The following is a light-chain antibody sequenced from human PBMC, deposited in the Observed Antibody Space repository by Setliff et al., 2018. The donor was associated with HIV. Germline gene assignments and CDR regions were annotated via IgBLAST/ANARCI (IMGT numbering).Light chain of an antibody. CDR2: DVS. CDR1: SSDVGGYNY. V-gene: IGLV2-11*01. J-gene: IGLJ1*01. CDR3: CSYAGSYTFV. Sequence: QSVLTQPRSVSGSPGQSVTISCTGTSSDVGGYNYVSWYQQHPGKAPKLMIYDVSKRPSGVPDRFSGSKSGNTASLTIYGLQAEDEADYNCCSYAGSYTFVFGTGTRSPS.